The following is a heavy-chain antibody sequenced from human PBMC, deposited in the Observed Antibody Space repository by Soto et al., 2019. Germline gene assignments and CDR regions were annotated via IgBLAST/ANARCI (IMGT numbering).Heavy chain of an antibody. J-gene: IGHJ4*02. CDR3: ARDGGIVGVNTYFEY. CDR2: ISYSGST. CDR1: GGSISSYY. V-gene: IGHV4-59*01. Sequence: SETLSLTCSVSGGSISSYYWSWIRQPPGKGLEWIGFISYSGSTNYNPSLKSRVSISVDTSKNQFSLMLTSVTAADTAVYYCARDGGIVGVNTYFEYWGQGTLVTVSS. D-gene: IGHD1-26*01.